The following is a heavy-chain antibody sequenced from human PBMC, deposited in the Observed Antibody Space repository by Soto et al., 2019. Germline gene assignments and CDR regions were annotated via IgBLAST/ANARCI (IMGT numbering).Heavy chain of an antibody. V-gene: IGHV3-33*01. CDR1: GFTFSSYG. CDR2: IWYDGSNK. Sequence: QVQLVESGGGVVQPGRSLRLSCAASGFTFSSYGMHWVRQAPGKGLEWVAVIWYDGSNKYYADSVKGRFTISRDNSKNTLYLQMNSLRAEDTAVYYCARDRDAYRDGMDVWGQGTTVTVSS. CDR3: ARDRDAYRDGMDV. D-gene: IGHD1-26*01. J-gene: IGHJ6*02.